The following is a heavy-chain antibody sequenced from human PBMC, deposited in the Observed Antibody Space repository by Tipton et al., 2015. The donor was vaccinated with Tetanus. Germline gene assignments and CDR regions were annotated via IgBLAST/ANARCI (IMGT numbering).Heavy chain of an antibody. J-gene: IGHJ4*02. V-gene: IGHV4-4*07. CDR1: GGSISSYY. Sequence: TLSLTCTVSGGSISSYYWSWIRQSAAMGLEWIGRINTSGSSDYNPSPKGRVTMSIDTSGNRFSLDLTSVTAADTAIYYCARASHFQWERVRLDYWGQGLRVTVSS. CDR2: INTSGSS. D-gene: IGHD1-1*01. CDR3: ARASHFQWERVRLDY.